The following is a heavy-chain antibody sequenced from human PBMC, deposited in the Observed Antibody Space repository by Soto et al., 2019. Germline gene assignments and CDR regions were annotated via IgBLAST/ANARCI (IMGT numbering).Heavy chain of an antibody. Sequence: GASVKVSCKASGGTFSSYAISWVRQAPGQGLEWMGGIIPIFGTANYAQKFQGRVTITADESTSTAYMELSSLRSEDTAVYYCARLSRKQVPNYYYYGMDVWGQGTTVTVSS. CDR2: IIPIFGTA. D-gene: IGHD6-13*01. CDR3: ARLSRKQVPNYYYYGMDV. V-gene: IGHV1-69*13. J-gene: IGHJ6*02. CDR1: GGTFSSYA.